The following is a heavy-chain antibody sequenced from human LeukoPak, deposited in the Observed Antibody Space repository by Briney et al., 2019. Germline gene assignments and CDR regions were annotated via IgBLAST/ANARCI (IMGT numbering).Heavy chain of an antibody. D-gene: IGHD3-3*01. Sequence: PGGSLRLSCAASGFTLINAWMSWVRQAPGKGLEWVGRIKSKTDGGTTDYAAPVKGRFTISRDDPKHTLYQQMNSLKTEDTAVYYCTTPYDYDFWSGYDYWGQGTLVTVSS. CDR1: GFTLINAW. V-gene: IGHV3-15*01. CDR3: TTPYDYDFWSGYDY. CDR2: IKSKTDGGTT. J-gene: IGHJ4*02.